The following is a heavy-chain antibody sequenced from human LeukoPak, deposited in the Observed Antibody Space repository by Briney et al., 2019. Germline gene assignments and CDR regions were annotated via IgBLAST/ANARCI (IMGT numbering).Heavy chain of an antibody. J-gene: IGHJ6*03. CDR1: GYTFIDYY. D-gene: IGHD3-3*01. CDR2: INPNSGGT. CDR3: ARDRDTISSYYYYYYMGV. V-gene: IGHV1-2*02. Sequence: GASVKVSCKASGYTFIDYYIHWVRQAPGQGLEWMGWINPNSGGTNYAQKFQGRVTMTRDTSISTAYMELSRLRSDDTAVYYCARDRDTISSYYYYYYMGVWGKGTTVTVSS.